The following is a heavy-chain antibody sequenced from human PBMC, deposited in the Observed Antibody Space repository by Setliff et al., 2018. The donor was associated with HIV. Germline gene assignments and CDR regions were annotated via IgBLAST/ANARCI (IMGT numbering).Heavy chain of an antibody. V-gene: IGHV1-69*13. J-gene: IGHJ6*03. Sequence: SVKVSCKASGGTFRGFGISWVVQAPGQGLEWMGQIIPIFGTPRYAQKFQGRVTITADESTSTVYMELSSLRSEDTAVYYCATNPEMATINYYYYYMDVWGKGGTVTVSS. CDR2: IIPIFGTP. CDR1: GGTFRGFG. D-gene: IGHD5-12*01. CDR3: ATNPEMATINYYYYYMDV.